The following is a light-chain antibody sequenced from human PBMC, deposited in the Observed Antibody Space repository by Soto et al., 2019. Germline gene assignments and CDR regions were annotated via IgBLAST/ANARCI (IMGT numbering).Light chain of an antibody. J-gene: IGKJ3*01. CDR2: KAS. V-gene: IGKV1-5*03. CDR3: QKYGSSPIFS. CDR1: QTISSW. Sequence: DIQMTQSPSTLSGSVGDRVTITCRASQTISSWLAWYQQKPGKAPKLLIYKASTLKSGVPSRFSGSGSGTEFTLTISRLEPEDFAVYYCQKYGSSPIFSFGPGTKVDIK.